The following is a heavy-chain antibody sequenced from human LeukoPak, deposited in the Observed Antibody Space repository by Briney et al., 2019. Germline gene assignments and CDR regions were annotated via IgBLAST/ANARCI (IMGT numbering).Heavy chain of an antibody. CDR1: GSPFKGHW. V-gene: IGHV3-7*01. Sequence: GGSLRLSCGGSGSPFKGHWLTWVRQAPGRGLEWVDSTKEDGSQCNYMASVKGRFTIYRDNSKQPLYQQMNSLGIGDTAVYYCAREWYDYGCDTDGYWGQGTLVSVSS. CDR2: TKEDGSQC. J-gene: IGHJ4*02. D-gene: IGHD4-17*01. CDR3: AREWYDYGCDTDGY.